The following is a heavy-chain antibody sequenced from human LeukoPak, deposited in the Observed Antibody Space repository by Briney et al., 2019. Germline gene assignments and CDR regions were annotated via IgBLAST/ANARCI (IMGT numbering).Heavy chain of an antibody. Sequence: SETLSLTCTVSGGSISSSSYYWGWIRQPPGKGLEWIGSIYYSGSTYYNPSLKSRVTISVDTSKNQFSLKLSSVTAADTAVYYCAREDYSGYDCYFDYWGQGTLVTVSS. CDR1: GGSISSSSYY. CDR3: AREDYSGYDCYFDY. CDR2: IYYSGST. D-gene: IGHD5-12*01. V-gene: IGHV4-39*07. J-gene: IGHJ4*02.